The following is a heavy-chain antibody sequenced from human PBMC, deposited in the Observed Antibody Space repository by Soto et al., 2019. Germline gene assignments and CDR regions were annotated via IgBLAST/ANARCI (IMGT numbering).Heavy chain of an antibody. CDR1: GFTFSSYN. Sequence: PGGSLRLSCAASGFTFSSYNMNWVRQAPGKGLEWVSYISSSSSTIYYADSVKGRFTISRDNAKNSLYLQMNSLRDEDTAVYYCARLRTMIVVDQLDAFDIWGQGTMVTVSS. CDR3: ARLRTMIVVDQLDAFDI. CDR2: ISSSSSTI. D-gene: IGHD3-22*01. V-gene: IGHV3-48*02. J-gene: IGHJ3*02.